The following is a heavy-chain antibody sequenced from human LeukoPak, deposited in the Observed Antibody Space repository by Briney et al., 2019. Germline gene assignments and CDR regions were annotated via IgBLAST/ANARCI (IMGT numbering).Heavy chain of an antibody. V-gene: IGHV3-30*18. CDR2: ISYDGSNK. D-gene: IGHD3-9*01. Sequence: PGGSLRLSCAASGFTFSSYGMHWVRQAPGKGLEWVAVISYDGSNKYYPDSVKGRFTISRDNSKNTLYLQMNSLRAEDTAVYYCAKDIYYDILTGYWSIYYYGMDVWGQGTTVTVSS. CDR1: GFTFSSYG. J-gene: IGHJ6*02. CDR3: AKDIYYDILTGYWSIYYYGMDV.